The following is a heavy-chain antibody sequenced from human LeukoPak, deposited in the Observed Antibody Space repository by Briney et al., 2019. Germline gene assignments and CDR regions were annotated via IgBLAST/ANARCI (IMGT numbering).Heavy chain of an antibody. J-gene: IGHJ6*02. D-gene: IGHD4-17*01. Sequence: GGSLRLSCSASGFTFSNFAMHWVRQAPGKGLEHVSAIRSNGDSTYYTDSVKGRFTISRDNSQNTLYLQMSSLRAEDTGVYYCVKAATVTIHYYYYGMDVWGQGTTVTVSS. CDR1: GFTFSNFA. V-gene: IGHV3-64D*09. CDR3: VKAATVTIHYYYYGMDV. CDR2: IRSNGDST.